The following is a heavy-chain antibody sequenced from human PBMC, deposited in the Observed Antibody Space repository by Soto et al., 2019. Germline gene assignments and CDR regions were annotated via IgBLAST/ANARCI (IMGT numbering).Heavy chain of an antibody. D-gene: IGHD6-6*01. V-gene: IGHV3-7*01. CDR2: IKQDGSEK. Sequence: PXGSLKLSCAASGFTFSSYWMSWVRQAPGKGLDWVANIKQDGSEKYYVDSVKGRFTISRDNAKNSLYLQMNSLRAEDTAVYYCARVIIAARLRYYYYYYGMDVWGQGTTVTVSS. J-gene: IGHJ6*02. CDR3: ARVIIAARLRYYYYYYGMDV. CDR1: GFTFSSYW.